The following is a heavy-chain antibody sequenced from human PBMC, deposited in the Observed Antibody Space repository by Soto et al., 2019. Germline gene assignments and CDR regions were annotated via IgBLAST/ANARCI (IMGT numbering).Heavy chain of an antibody. Sequence: ASVKVSCKASGYTFTSYAMRWVRQAPGQRLEWMGWINAGNGNTKYSQKFQGRVTITRDTSASTAYMELSSLRSEDTAVYYCARIDDYSNYVFDYWGQGTLVTVSS. CDR3: ARIDDYSNYVFDY. CDR2: INAGNGNT. J-gene: IGHJ4*02. CDR1: GYTFTSYA. D-gene: IGHD4-4*01. V-gene: IGHV1-3*01.